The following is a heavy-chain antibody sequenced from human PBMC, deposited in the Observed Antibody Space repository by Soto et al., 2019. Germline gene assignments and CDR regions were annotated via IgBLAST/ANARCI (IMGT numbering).Heavy chain of an antibody. D-gene: IGHD6-19*01. CDR2: TYYRSKWHN. CDR3: AGQHQWLDS. V-gene: IGHV6-1*01. CDR1: GDSVSSNSAA. J-gene: IGHJ4*02. Sequence: SQTLSLTWAISGDSVSSNSAAWNWIRQSPSRGLEWLGRTYYRSKWHNDYAVSVKSRIIIKPDTSKNQFSLQLTSVTPEDTAVYYCAGQHQWLDSWGQGTLVTVSS.